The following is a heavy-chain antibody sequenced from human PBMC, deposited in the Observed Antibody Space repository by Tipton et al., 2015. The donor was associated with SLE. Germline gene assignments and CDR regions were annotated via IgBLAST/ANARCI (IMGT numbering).Heavy chain of an antibody. V-gene: IGHV4-59*01. D-gene: IGHD1-26*01. J-gene: IGHJ5*02. CDR3: AREGPGRSAAGWFDP. Sequence: TLSLTCTVSGGSISSYYWSWIRQPPGKGLEWIGYIYYSGSTNYNPSLKSRVTISVDTSKNQFSLKLSSVTAADTAVYYCAREGPGRSAAGWFDPWGQGTLVTVSS. CDR2: IYYSGST. CDR1: GGSISSYY.